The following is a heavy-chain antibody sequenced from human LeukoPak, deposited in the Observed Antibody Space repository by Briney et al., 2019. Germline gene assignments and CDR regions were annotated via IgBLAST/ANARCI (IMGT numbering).Heavy chain of an antibody. V-gene: IGHV3-30*04. CDR2: ISYDGSNK. CDR3: ARTVTTVVTRDY. J-gene: IGHJ4*02. CDR1: GFTFSSYA. Sequence: PGRSLRLSCAASGFTFSSYAMHWVRQAPGKGLEWVAVISYDGSNKYYADSVKGRFTISRDNSKNTLYLQMNSLRAGDTAVYYCARTVTTVVTRDYWGQGTLVTVSS. D-gene: IGHD4-23*01.